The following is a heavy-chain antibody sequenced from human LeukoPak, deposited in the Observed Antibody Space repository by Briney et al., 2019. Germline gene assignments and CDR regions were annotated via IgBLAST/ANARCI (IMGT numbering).Heavy chain of an antibody. D-gene: IGHD3-22*01. CDR1: GGSISRYY. CDR2: IYYSGST. Sequence: SDTLSLTCTVSGGSISRYYWSWIRQPPGKGPEWIGYIYYSGSTKYNPALKSRVTISVDTSKNQFSLKLSSVTAADTAVYYCARHRYDSSGYYNFDYWGQGTLVTVSS. V-gene: IGHV4-59*08. J-gene: IGHJ4*02. CDR3: ARHRYDSSGYYNFDY.